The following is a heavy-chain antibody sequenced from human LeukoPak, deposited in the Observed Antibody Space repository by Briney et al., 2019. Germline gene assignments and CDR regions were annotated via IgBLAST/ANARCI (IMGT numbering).Heavy chain of an antibody. J-gene: IGHJ4*02. CDR3: AKGCASSGYYPVDY. V-gene: IGHV3-23*01. D-gene: IGHD3-22*01. CDR1: GFTFSSYA. CDR2: ISGSGGST. Sequence: QPGGSLRLSCAASGFTFSSYAMSWVRQAPGKRLEWVSAISGSGGSTYYADSVKGRFTISRDNSKNTLYLQMNSLRAEDTAVYYCAKGCASSGYYPVDYWGQGTLVTVSS.